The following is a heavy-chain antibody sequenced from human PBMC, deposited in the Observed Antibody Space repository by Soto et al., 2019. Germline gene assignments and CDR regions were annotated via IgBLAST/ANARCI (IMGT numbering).Heavy chain of an antibody. J-gene: IGHJ4*02. V-gene: IGHV3-15*01. CDR2: IKSKINGETR. CDR1: GFAFSNAW. CDR3: TTDDPINRN. Sequence: GGSLRLSCAASGFAFSNAWMSWVRQAPGKGLEWVGRIKSKINGETRDYAAPVKGRFTMSRDDSKNTLYLQMNSLKTEDTAVYYCTTDDPINRNWGQGTLVTVSS.